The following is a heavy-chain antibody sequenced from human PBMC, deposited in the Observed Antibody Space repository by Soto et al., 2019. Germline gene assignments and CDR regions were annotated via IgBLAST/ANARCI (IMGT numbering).Heavy chain of an antibody. CDR2: ISGSGSTI. J-gene: IGHJ3*02. CDR1: GFTFSSYS. D-gene: IGHD2-8*02. Sequence: PGGSLRLSCAASGFTFSSYSMNWVRQAPGKGLEWVSYISGSGSTIYYADSVKGRFTISRDNAKNSLYLQMNSLRAEDTAVYYCARDRVSVVYYQDAIDIWGQGTMVTVSS. CDR3: ARDRVSVVYYQDAIDI. V-gene: IGHV3-48*01.